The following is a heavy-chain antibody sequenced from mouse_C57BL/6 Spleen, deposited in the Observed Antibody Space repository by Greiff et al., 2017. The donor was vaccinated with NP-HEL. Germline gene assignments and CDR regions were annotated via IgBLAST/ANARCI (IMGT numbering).Heavy chain of an antibody. CDR1: GFTFSSYG. Sequence: EVQGVESGGDLVKPGGSLKLSCAASGFTFSSYGMSWVRQTPDKRLEWVATISSGGSYTYYPDSVKGRFTISRDNAKNTLYLQMSSLKSEDTAMYYCARQTTVADFDVWGTGTTVTVSS. V-gene: IGHV5-6*01. CDR2: ISSGGSYT. J-gene: IGHJ1*03. D-gene: IGHD1-1*01. CDR3: ARQTTVADFDV.